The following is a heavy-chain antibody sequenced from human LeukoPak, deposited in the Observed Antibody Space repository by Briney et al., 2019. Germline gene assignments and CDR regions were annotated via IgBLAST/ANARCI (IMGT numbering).Heavy chain of an antibody. Sequence: SETLSLTCAVYGGSFSGYYWIWIRQPPGKGLEWIGEINPIGITHYNPSLKSRVTISIDTSNNQFSLSLSSVAAADTALYYCARERVGATTLFWFDPWGQGTLVTVSS. CDR1: GGSFSGYY. CDR2: INPIGIT. CDR3: ARERVGATTLFWFDP. D-gene: IGHD1-26*01. V-gene: IGHV4-34*01. J-gene: IGHJ5*02.